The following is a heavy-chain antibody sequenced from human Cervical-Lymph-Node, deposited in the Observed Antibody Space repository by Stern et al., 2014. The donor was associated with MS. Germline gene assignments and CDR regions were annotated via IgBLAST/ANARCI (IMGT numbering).Heavy chain of an antibody. V-gene: IGHV1-18*01. J-gene: IGHJ3*02. CDR3: ARGLLGSENAFDI. CDR2: IKSYNANT. CDR1: GYTFTSYG. D-gene: IGHD2-15*01. Sequence: VQLVESGAEVKKPGASVKVSCKASGYTFTSYGISWVRQAPGQGLEWMGWIKSYNANTNDAQKLQGLVTMTTDPSTNTAYMELRSLRSDDTAVYYCARGLLGSENAFDIWGQGTMVTVSS.